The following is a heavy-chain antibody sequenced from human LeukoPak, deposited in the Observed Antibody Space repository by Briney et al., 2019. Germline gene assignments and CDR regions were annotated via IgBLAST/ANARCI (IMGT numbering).Heavy chain of an antibody. J-gene: IGHJ4*02. V-gene: IGHV1-18*01. D-gene: IGHD3-22*01. CDR3: ARGGNRDYYDSSGVDY. Sequence: GASVKVSCKASGYTFTSYGISWVRQAPGQGLEWMGWISAYNGNTNYAQKLQGRVTMTTDTSTSTAYMELRSLRSDDTAVYYCARGGNRDYYDSSGVDYWGQGTLVTVSS. CDR1: GYTFTSYG. CDR2: ISAYNGNT.